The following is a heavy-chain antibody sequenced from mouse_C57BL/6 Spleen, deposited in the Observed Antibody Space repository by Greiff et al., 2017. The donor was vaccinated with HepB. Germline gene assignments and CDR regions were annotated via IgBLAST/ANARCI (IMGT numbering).Heavy chain of an antibody. J-gene: IGHJ3*01. CDR2: ISSGGDYI. D-gene: IGHD2-4*01. CDR3: TRDREGLRRVWFAY. Sequence: DVQLVESGEGLVKPGGSLKLSCAASGFTFSSYAMSWVRQTPEKRLEWVAYISSGGDYIYYADTVKGRFTISRDNARNTLYLQMSSLKSEDTAMYYCTRDREGLRRVWFAYWGQGTLVTVSA. CDR1: GFTFSSYA. V-gene: IGHV5-9-1*02.